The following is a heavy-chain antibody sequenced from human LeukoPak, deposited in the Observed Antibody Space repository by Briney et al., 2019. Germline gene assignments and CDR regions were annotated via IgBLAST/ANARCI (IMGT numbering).Heavy chain of an antibody. CDR1: GFTFSDYY. D-gene: IGHD6-6*01. CDR3: ARIGRPAAFDI. CDR2: ITSSGSTI. V-gene: IGHV3-11*01. Sequence: GGALRLSCAASGFTFSDYYMSWSRQAPRKGLEWGSYITSSGSTIYYADSMKGRFTISRDNAKHSLFLQLDSLRAEDTAVYYCARIGRPAAFDIWGQGTLVIVSS. J-gene: IGHJ3*02.